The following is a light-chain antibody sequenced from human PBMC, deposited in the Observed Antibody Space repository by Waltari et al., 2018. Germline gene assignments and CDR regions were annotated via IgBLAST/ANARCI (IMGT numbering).Light chain of an antibody. V-gene: IGKV1-5*03. Sequence: DIQMTQSPFTLSASVGDRVTITCRASQSIRGSLAWYQQKPGKAPTILLYGASTLQRGVPSRFSGSGTGTEFTLTITSLQPDDFATYYCQQHYSRWTFGQGTRVEIK. J-gene: IGKJ1*01. CDR1: QSIRGS. CDR3: QQHYSRWT. CDR2: GAS.